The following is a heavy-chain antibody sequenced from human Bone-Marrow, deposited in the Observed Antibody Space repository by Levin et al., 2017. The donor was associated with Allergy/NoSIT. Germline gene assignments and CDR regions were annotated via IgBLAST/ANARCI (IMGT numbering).Heavy chain of an antibody. CDR1: GGAISRYY. J-gene: IGHJ4*01. D-gene: IGHD3-16*01. Sequence: SETLSLTCSVSGGAISRYYWSWIRPAPGKGLEWIGYFYYSGSTSYNPSLKSRVTMALDTSKDQLSLKLTSVTAADTAIYYCERSDYGDFFPFWGHGILVTVSS. V-gene: IGHV4-59*01. CDR3: ERSDYGDFFPF. CDR2: FYYSGST.